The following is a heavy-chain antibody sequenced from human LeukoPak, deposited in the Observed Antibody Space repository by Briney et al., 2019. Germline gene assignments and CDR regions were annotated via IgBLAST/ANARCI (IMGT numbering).Heavy chain of an antibody. V-gene: IGHV4-34*01. Sequence: SETPSLTCAVYGGSFSGYYWSRIRQPPGKGLEWIGEINHSGSTNYNPSLKSRVTISVDTSKNQFSLKLSSVTAADTAVYYCASRYCSGGSCYDYWGQGTLVTVSS. CDR2: INHSGST. D-gene: IGHD2-15*01. CDR3: ASRYCSGGSCYDY. J-gene: IGHJ4*02. CDR1: GGSFSGYY.